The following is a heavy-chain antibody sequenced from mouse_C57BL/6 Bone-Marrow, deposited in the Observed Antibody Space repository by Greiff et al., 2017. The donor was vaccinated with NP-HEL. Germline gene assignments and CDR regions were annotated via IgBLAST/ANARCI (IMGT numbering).Heavy chain of an antibody. CDR1: GYSFTGYY. V-gene: IGHV1-42*01. D-gene: IGHD2-10*02. CDR2: INPSTGGT. Sequence: VQLQQSGPELVKPGASVKISCTASGYSFTGYYMNWVKQSPEKSLEWIGEINPSTGGTTYNQKFKAKATLTVDKSSSTAYMQLKSLTSEDSAVYYCARGTLGNAMDYWGQGTSVTVSS. J-gene: IGHJ4*01. CDR3: ARGTLGNAMDY.